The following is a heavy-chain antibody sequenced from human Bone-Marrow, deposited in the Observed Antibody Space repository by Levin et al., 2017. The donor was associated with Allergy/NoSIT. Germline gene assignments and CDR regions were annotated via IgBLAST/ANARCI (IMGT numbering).Heavy chain of an antibody. CDR1: GASISSSNW. CDR2: IYHSGST. J-gene: IGHJ1*01. Sequence: TLSLTCAVSGASISSSNWWSWVRQPPGKGLEWIGEIYHSGSTNFNPSLKSRVTISVDKPKNQFSLRLSAVTAADTAVYYCVLRRGYGGYEWGAEYFQHWGQGTLVTVSS. CDR3: VLRRGYGGYEWGAEYFQH. V-gene: IGHV4-4*02. D-gene: IGHD5-12*01.